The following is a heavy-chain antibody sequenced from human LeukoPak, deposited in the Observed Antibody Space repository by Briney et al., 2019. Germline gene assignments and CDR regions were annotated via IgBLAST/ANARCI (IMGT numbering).Heavy chain of an antibody. Sequence: SETLSLTCTVSGGSISSYYWSWIRQPPGKGLEWIGYIYYSGSTNYNPSLKSRVTISVDTSKNQFSLKLSSVTAADTAVYYCARGADYGDAGYGGHGTLVTVSS. CDR2: IYYSGST. CDR1: GGSISSYY. D-gene: IGHD4-17*01. V-gene: IGHV4-59*01. CDR3: ARGADYGDAGY. J-gene: IGHJ4*01.